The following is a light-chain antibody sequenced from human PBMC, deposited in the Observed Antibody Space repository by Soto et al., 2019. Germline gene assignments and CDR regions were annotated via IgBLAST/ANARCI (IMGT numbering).Light chain of an antibody. J-gene: IGKJ1*01. CDR1: QSVSSSY. CDR2: GAS. CDR3: QQYDGSTKT. Sequence: EIVLTQSPGTLSLSPGERGTLSCRASQSVSSSYLGWYQQKPGQAPRLLIYGASSRAIGIPDRFSGSGSGTDFTLTISRLEPEDFAVYYCQQYDGSTKTFGQGIKVEIK. V-gene: IGKV3-20*01.